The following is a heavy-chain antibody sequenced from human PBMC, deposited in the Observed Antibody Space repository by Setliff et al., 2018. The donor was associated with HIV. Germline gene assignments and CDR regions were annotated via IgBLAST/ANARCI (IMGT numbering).Heavy chain of an antibody. CDR1: GYSISSDYC. CDR2: IYYSGST. CDR3: AAKKSGDYPFN. V-gene: IGHV4-38-2*01. D-gene: IGHD4-17*01. J-gene: IGHJ4*02. Sequence: SETLSLTCGVSGYSISSDYCWGWIRQPPGKGLEWIGSIYYSGSTYYNPSLKSRVTISLDTSKNQFSLKVGSVTAADTAVYYCAAKKSGDYPFNWGQGTLVTVSS.